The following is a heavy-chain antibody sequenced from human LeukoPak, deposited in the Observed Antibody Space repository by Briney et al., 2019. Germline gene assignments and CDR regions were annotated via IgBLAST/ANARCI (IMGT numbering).Heavy chain of an antibody. J-gene: IGHJ5*02. CDR2: FGPEDGER. V-gene: IGHV1-24*01. Sequence: ASVKVSCKVSGYTVIDLSIHWVRQAPGKGLEWMAAFGPEDGERFYAQKIQGRVTLTEDTSTDTAYMELSSLRSEDTAVYYCATLIAAADHNWFDPWGRGTLVTVSS. CDR3: ATLIAAADHNWFDP. D-gene: IGHD6-13*01. CDR1: GYTVIDLS.